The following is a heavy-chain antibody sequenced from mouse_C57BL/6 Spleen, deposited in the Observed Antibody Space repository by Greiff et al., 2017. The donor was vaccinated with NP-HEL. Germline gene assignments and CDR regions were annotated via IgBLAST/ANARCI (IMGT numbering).Heavy chain of an antibody. D-gene: IGHD2-4*01. CDR3: ARDDDYDGYFDV. CDR1: GFTFSDYY. J-gene: IGHJ1*03. CDR2: INYDGSST. V-gene: IGHV5-16*01. Sequence: EVKLVESEGGLVQPGSSMKLSCTASGFTFSDYYMAWVRQVPEKGLEWVANINYDGSSTYYLDSLKSRFIISRDNAKNILYLQMSSLKSEDTATYYCARDDDYDGYFDVWGTGTTVTVSS.